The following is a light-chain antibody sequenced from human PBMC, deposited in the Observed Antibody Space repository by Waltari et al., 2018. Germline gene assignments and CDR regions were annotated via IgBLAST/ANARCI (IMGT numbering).Light chain of an antibody. J-gene: IGKJ1*01. CDR3: QQYNSYSRM. V-gene: IGKV1-5*03. CDR1: QSVSIW. CDR2: KAS. Sequence: DIQMTQSPSTLSASVGDRVTITCRASQSVSIWLAWYQQKPGKAPNLLIYKASTLESGVPSRFSGSGSGTEFTLTISSLQPDDFATYYCQQYNSYSRMFGQGTKVEI.